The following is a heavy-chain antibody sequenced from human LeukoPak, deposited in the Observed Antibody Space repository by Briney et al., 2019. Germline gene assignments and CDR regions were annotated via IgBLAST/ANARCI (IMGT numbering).Heavy chain of an antibody. CDR3: AKATGYLL. D-gene: IGHD1-14*01. CDR2: ISNSDDST. V-gene: IGHV3-23*01. CDR1: GFPFSSYA. J-gene: IGHJ4*02. Sequence: TGGSLRLSCAASGFPFSSYAMSWVRQAPGKGLEWVSTISNSDDSTYYADSVKGRFTISRDNSENTLFLRMNSLRAEDTAVYYCAKATGYLLWGQGTLVIVSS.